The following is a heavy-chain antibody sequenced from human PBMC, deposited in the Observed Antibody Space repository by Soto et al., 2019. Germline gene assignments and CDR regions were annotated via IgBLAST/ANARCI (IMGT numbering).Heavy chain of an antibody. CDR2: IYWDDDK. CDR1: WFSLSTSGVG. D-gene: IGHD6-19*01. V-gene: IGHV2-5*02. CDR3: AHRGPVAGPFDY. J-gene: IGHJ4*02. Sequence: QITLKESGPTLVKPTQTLTLTCTFSWFSLSTSGVGVGWIRQPPGKALEWLALIYWDDDKRYSPSLKSRLTITKDTSKHQVVLTMTNMDPEDTATYYCAHRGPVAGPFDYWGQGTLVTVSS.